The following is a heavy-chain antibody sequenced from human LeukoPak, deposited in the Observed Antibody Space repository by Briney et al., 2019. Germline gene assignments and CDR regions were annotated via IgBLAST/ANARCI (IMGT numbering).Heavy chain of an antibody. CDR2: INWNGGST. Sequence: GGSLRLSCAASGFTFDDYGISWVRQAPGKGLEWVSGINWNGGSTGYADSVKGRFTISRDNAKNSLYLQMNSLRAEDTAVYYCAELGITMIGGVWGKGTTVTISS. V-gene: IGHV3-20*04. J-gene: IGHJ6*04. CDR3: AELGITMIGGV. CDR1: GFTFDDYG. D-gene: IGHD3-10*02.